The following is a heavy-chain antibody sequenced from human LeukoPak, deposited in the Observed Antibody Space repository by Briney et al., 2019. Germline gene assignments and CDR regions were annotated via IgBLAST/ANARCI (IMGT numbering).Heavy chain of an antibody. V-gene: IGHV4-28*03. CDR1: GYSIYSSNW. CDR3: ARADPSGYDLYYFDY. CDR2: IFYTGST. Sequence: SDTLSLTCAVSGYSIYSSNWWGWIRQPPGEGLEWIGYIFYTGSTYYNPSLKSRVTVSLDTSRNQFSLSLNSVTAADTAVYFCARADPSGYDLYYFDYWGQGTLVTVSS. J-gene: IGHJ4*02. D-gene: IGHD5-12*01.